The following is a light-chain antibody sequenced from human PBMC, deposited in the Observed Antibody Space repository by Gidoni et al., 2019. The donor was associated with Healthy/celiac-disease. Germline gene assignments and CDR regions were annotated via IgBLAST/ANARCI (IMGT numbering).Light chain of an antibody. J-gene: IGKJ3*01. Sequence: DIHITQSPSSLSASVGDRVTIPCRARQSISNYLAWYQQKPGKVPKLLIYAAPTWQSGVPSRFSGSGAGTDFTLTISSLQPEDVATYYCQKYNSAPLFTFXPXTKVDIK. CDR1: QSISNY. CDR3: QKYNSAPLFT. V-gene: IGKV1-27*01. CDR2: AAP.